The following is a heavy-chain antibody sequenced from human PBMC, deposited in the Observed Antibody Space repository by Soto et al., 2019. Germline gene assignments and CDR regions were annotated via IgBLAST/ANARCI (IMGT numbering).Heavy chain of an antibody. CDR1: GFTFSSYA. CDR2: IFVSVGST. V-gene: IGHV3-23*01. CDR3: AKEGEPTSYYYDSSGYYYAYYFDY. Sequence: PGGSLRLSCAASGFTFSSYATSWVRQAPGKGLEWVSAIFVSVGSTYYADSVKGRFTISRDNSKNTLYLQMNSLRAEDTAVYYCAKEGEPTSYYYDSSGYYYAYYFDYWGQGTLVTVSS. D-gene: IGHD3-22*01. J-gene: IGHJ4*02.